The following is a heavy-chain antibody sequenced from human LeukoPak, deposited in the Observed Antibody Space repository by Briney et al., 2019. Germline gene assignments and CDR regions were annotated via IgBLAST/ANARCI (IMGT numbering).Heavy chain of an antibody. Sequence: ASVKVSCKASGYTFTGYYMHWGRQAPGQGLEWMGWINPNSGGTNYAQKFQGRGTMTRDTSISTAYMELSRLRSDDTAVYYCARVMAAAGTFFFDYWGQGTLVTVSS. CDR3: ARVMAAAGTFFFDY. CDR1: GYTFTGYY. D-gene: IGHD6-13*01. CDR2: INPNSGGT. V-gene: IGHV1-2*02. J-gene: IGHJ4*02.